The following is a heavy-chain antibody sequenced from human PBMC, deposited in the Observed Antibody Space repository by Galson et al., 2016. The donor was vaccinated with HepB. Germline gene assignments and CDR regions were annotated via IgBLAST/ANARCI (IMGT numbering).Heavy chain of an antibody. D-gene: IGHD3-10*01. J-gene: IGHJ5*02. CDR3: VRWGRGSRTPQARGLDP. CDR1: GFTFSSYG. V-gene: IGHV3-30*03. Sequence: SLRLSCAAPGFTFSSYGMHWVRQAPGKGLEWVAVISYDGSNKYYADSVKGRFTISRDNSKNTLYLQMNSLRAEDTAVYYCVRWGRGSRTPQARGLDPWGQGTRVTVSS. CDR2: ISYDGSNK.